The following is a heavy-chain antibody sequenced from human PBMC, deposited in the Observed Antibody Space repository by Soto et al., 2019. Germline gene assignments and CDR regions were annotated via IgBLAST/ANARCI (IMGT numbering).Heavy chain of an antibody. D-gene: IGHD1-20*01. Sequence: GSLILSCACSCFTFIWSSMHLVLQASGKGLDCVGRIRSKANSYATAYAASVKGRFTISRDDSKNTAYMQMNSLKTEDTAVYYCTTSINGIRRWLETWGQGTLVNVSS. J-gene: IGHJ5*02. CDR2: IRSKANSYAT. CDR1: CFTFIWSS. V-gene: IGHV3-73*01. CDR3: TTSINGIRRWLET.